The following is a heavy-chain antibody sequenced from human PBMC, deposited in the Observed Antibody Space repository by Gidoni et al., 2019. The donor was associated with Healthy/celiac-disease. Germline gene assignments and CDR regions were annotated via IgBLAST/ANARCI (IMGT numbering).Heavy chain of an antibody. CDR3: ARASDGGNSPFDY. CDR2: IYYSGST. V-gene: IGHV4-59*01. D-gene: IGHD2-21*02. CDR1: GGSISSYY. J-gene: IGHJ4*02. Sequence: QVQLQESGPGLAKPSETLSLTCTVSGGSISSYYWSWIRQPPGKGLEWIGYIYYSGSTNYNPSLKSRVTISVDTSKNQFSLKLSSVTAADTAVYYCARASDGGNSPFDYWGQGTLVTVSS.